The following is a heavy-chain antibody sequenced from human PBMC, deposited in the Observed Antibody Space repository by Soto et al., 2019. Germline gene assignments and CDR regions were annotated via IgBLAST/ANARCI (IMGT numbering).Heavy chain of an antibody. CDR1: GLTFSSYA. CDR3: AKRAYGSDFDY. J-gene: IGHJ4*02. CDR2: ISGSGDST. V-gene: IGHV3-23*01. Sequence: EVQLLESGGGLVQPGGSLRLSCAASGLTFSSYAMNWVRQAPGKGLEWVSVISGSGDSTYCADSVKGRFTISRDNSKNTLYLQMNSLRAEDTAVYYCAKRAYGSDFDYWGQGTLVTVSS. D-gene: IGHD3-10*01.